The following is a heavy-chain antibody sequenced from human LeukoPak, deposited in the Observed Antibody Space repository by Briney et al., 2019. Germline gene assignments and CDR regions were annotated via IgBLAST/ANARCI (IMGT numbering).Heavy chain of an antibody. D-gene: IGHD4-17*01. CDR1: GFTFSSYA. V-gene: IGHV3-23*01. J-gene: IGHJ4*02. CDR2: ISGSGGNT. Sequence: GGSLRLSCAASGFTFSSYAMSWVRQAPGKGLEWVSAISGSGGNTYYADSVKGRFTISRDNSKNTLYLQMNSLRAEDTPVYYCAKFSPYGDVGYWGQGTLVTVSS. CDR3: AKFSPYGDVGY.